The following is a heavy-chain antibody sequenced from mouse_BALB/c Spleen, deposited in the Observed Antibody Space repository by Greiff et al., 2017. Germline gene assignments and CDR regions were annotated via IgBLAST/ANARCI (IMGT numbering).Heavy chain of an antibody. CDR3: ARTTATSYFDY. D-gene: IGHD1-2*01. Sequence: QVHVKQSGAELARPGASVKLSCKASGYTFTSYWMQWVKQRPGQGLEWLGAIYPGDGDTRYTQKFKGKATLTADKSSSTAYMQLSSLASEDSAVYYCARTTATSYFDYWGQGTTLTVSS. CDR1: GYTFTSYW. J-gene: IGHJ2*01. CDR2: IYPGDGDT. V-gene: IGHV1-87*01.